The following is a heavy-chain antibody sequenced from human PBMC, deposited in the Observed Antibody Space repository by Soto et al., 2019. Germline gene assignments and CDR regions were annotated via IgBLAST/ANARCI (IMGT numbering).Heavy chain of an antibody. V-gene: IGHV3-23*01. D-gene: IGHD2-15*01. Sequence: GGSLRLSCAASGLTFNTYAMAWVRQVPGKGLEWVSLISGSGGSTYHADSVKGRFTISRDNSKNTLYLQMNSLRPEDTAVYYCAKEGCSGGICYGFDYWGQGTLVTVSS. J-gene: IGHJ4*02. CDR1: GLTFNTYA. CDR2: ISGSGGST. CDR3: AKEGCSGGICYGFDY.